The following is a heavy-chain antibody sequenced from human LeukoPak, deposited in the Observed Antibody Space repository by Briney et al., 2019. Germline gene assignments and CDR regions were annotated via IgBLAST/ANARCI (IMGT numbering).Heavy chain of an antibody. CDR3: ARGQWLLGGGYYFDY. J-gene: IGHJ4*02. Sequence: SETPSLTCTVSGGSISSYYWSWIRQPPGKGLEWIGYIYYSGSTNYNPSLKSRVTISVDTSKNQFSLKLSSVTAADTAVYYCARGQWLLGGGYYFDYWGQGTLVTVSS. V-gene: IGHV4-59*12. CDR1: GGSISSYY. D-gene: IGHD3-22*01. CDR2: IYYSGST.